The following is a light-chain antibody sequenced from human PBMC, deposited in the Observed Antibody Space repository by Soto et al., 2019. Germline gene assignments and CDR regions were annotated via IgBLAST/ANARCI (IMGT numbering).Light chain of an antibody. J-gene: IGLJ1*01. Sequence: QSSLTQPRPVSGSPGQSVSISCTDTSSDVGGYTYVSWYQQHPGKAPKVMIYDVSKRPSGVPDRFSGSKSGNTASLTLFGLQSEDEADYYCCSYAGRYTYVFGTGTKVIVL. CDR1: SSDVGGYTY. V-gene: IGLV2-11*01. CDR2: DVS. CDR3: CSYAGRYTYV.